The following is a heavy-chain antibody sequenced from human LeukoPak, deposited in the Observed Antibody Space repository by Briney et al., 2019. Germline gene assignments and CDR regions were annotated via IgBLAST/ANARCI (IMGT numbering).Heavy chain of an antibody. CDR2: FDPEDGET. D-gene: IGHD2-21*02. J-gene: IGHJ3*02. V-gene: IGHV1-24*01. CDR1: GYTLTELS. CDR3: ARANGGDSGDALDI. Sequence: GASVKVSCKVSGYTLTELSMHWVRQAPGKGLEWMGGFDPEDGETIYAQKFQGRVTMTEDTSTDTAYMELSSLRSQDTAVYYCARANGGDSGDALDIWGQGTMVTVSS.